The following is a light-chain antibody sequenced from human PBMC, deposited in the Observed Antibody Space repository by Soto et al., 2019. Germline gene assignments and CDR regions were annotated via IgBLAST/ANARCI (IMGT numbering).Light chain of an antibody. CDR3: ISYKTHDPFL. CDR2: EAT. CDR1: SSDIGASNF. Sequence: QSVLTQPASGSGSPGQSITVSCTGTSSDIGASNFVSWYQHLPGRAPKVIIFEATNRPSGVSNRFSGSKSGITASLTISGLQADDEAEYFCISYKTHDPFLFGTGSKVPV. V-gene: IGLV2-14*01. J-gene: IGLJ1*01.